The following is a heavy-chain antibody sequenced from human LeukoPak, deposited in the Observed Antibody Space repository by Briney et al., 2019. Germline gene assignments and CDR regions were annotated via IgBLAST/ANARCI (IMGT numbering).Heavy chain of an antibody. CDR3: ARGRGYDRTGYVYYFDF. J-gene: IGHJ4*02. CDR1: GYSFTSYD. D-gene: IGHD3-22*01. Sequence: ATVKVSCKASGYSFTSYDINWVRQAPGQGFEWVGWMNPNSGNTGHAQEFQGRVTMTRDTSMSTAYMELSSLRYEDTAVYYCARGRGYDRTGYVYYFDFWGQGTLVTVSS. V-gene: IGHV1-8*01. CDR2: MNPNSGNT.